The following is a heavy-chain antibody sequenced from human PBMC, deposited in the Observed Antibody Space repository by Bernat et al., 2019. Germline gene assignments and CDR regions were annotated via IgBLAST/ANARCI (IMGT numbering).Heavy chain of an antibody. J-gene: IGHJ5*02. CDR1: GGSFSGYY. CDR3: ARGRFVGGSYRYLHNWFDP. CDR2: INHSGST. V-gene: IGHV4-34*01. D-gene: IGHD3-16*02. Sequence: QVQLQQWGAGLLKPSETLSLTCAVYGGSFSGYYWSWIRQPPGKGLDWIGEINHSGSTNYNPSLKSRVTLSVDTSKNQFSLKLSSVTAADTAVYYCARGRFVGGSYRYLHNWFDPWGQGTLVTVSS.